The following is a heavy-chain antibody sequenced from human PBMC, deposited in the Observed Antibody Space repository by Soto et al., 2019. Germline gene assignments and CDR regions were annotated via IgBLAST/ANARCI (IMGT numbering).Heavy chain of an antibody. Sequence: GGSLRLSCAASGFSFDSYWMHWVRQAPGQGPMWVSRIDYDGTTTNYADSVKGRFTISRDNAKSTLYLQMNSLRPEDTAVYYCTRGPRASSGGTGAYWGKGTLVTVSS. V-gene: IGHV3-74*01. CDR2: IDYDGTTT. J-gene: IGHJ1*01. D-gene: IGHD2-2*01. CDR3: TRGPRASSGGTGAY. CDR1: GFSFDSYW.